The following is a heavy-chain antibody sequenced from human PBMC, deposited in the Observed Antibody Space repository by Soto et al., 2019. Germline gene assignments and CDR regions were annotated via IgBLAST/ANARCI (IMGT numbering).Heavy chain of an antibody. Sequence: PSETLSLTCTVSGGSISSGGYYWSWIRQHPGKGLEWIGYIYYSGSTYYNPSLKSRVTISVDTSKNQFSLKLSSVTAADTAVYYCARGFWFRSSWSYNWFDPWGQGTLVTVSS. D-gene: IGHD6-13*01. CDR2: IYYSGST. J-gene: IGHJ5*02. CDR1: GGSISSGGYY. CDR3: ARGFWFRSSWSYNWFDP. V-gene: IGHV4-31*03.